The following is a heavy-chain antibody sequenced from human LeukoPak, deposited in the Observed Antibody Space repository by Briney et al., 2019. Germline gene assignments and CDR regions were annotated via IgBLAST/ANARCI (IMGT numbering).Heavy chain of an antibody. CDR1: GYTFTSNY. J-gene: IGHJ4*02. CDR2: IYPRDGST. V-gene: IGHV1-46*01. CDR3: ARDQEGFDY. Sequence: GASVTVSLTASGYTFTSNYIHWVRQAPGQGLEWMGMIYPRDGSTSYAQKFQGRVTVTRDTSTSTVHMELSGLRFEDTAVYYCARDQEGFDYWGQGTLVTVSS.